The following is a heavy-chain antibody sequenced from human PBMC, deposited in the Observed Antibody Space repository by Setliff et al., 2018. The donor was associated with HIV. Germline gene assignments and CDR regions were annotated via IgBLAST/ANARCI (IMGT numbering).Heavy chain of an antibody. D-gene: IGHD3-10*01. Sequence: SETLSLTCTVSGGSIASGDYYWNWIRQPPGKGLEWIGYIHYSGFTYYKPSLKSRVTISVDTSKNQFSLKLSSVTAADTAVYYCARYYYGSQTMLDYWGQGILVTVSS. CDR3: ARYYYGSQTMLDY. V-gene: IGHV4-30-4*08. CDR1: GGSIASGDYY. CDR2: IHYSGFT. J-gene: IGHJ4*02.